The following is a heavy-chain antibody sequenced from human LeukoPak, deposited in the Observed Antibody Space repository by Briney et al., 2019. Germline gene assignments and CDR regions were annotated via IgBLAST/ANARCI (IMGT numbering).Heavy chain of an antibody. D-gene: IGHD7-27*01. V-gene: IGHV4-59*12. CDR2: IYYTGST. CDR3: ARGTHVWGLAY. J-gene: IGHJ4*02. CDR1: GGSISSFY. Sequence: PSETLSLTCTVSGGSISSFYWSWIRQPPGKGLEWIGYIYYTGSTNYNPSLKSRVTISVDTSKNQFSLKLSSVTAADTAVYYCARGTHVWGLAYWGQGTLVTVSS.